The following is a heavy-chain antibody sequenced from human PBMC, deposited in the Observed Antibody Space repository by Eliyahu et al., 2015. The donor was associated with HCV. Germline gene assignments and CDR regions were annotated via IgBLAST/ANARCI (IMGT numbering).Heavy chain of an antibody. V-gene: IGHV3-7*01. CDR2: IKQDGSET. Sequence: GKGLEWVANIKQDGSETYYLDSVKGRFTVTRDNAKNSLYLEMNRLRSEDTAVYYCARGITYYYDSSGYYFQYWGQGTLVTVSS. J-gene: IGHJ1*01. CDR3: ARGITYYYDSSGYYFQY. D-gene: IGHD3-22*01.